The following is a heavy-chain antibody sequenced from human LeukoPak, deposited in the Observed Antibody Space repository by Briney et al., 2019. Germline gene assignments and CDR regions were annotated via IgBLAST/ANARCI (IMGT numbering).Heavy chain of an antibody. CDR2: IYSGTI. D-gene: IGHD6-13*01. J-gene: IGHJ4*02. CDR3: AREFAAAYLI. CDR1: GFTVSSNS. Sequence: GGSLRLSCTVSGFTVSSNSMSWVRQAPGKGLEWVSFIYSGTIHYSDSVKGRFTISRDNAKNSLYLQMNSLRAEDTAVYYCAREFAAAYLIWGQGTLVTVSS. V-gene: IGHV3-53*01.